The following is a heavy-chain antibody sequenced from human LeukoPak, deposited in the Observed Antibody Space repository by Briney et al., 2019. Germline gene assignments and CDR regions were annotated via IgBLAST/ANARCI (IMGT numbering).Heavy chain of an antibody. J-gene: IGHJ4*02. CDR3: AARPGNIPIYFDY. D-gene: IGHD1/OR15-1a*01. Sequence: GGSLRLSCAASGFSLSNNGMGWVRQAQGRGLEWVSGISGSGGTTYYADFVKGRFTISRDNSKNTLYLQMNSLRAEDTAVYHCAARPGNIPIYFDYWGQGTLVTVSS. CDR2: ISGSGGTT. V-gene: IGHV3-23*01. CDR1: GFSLSNNG.